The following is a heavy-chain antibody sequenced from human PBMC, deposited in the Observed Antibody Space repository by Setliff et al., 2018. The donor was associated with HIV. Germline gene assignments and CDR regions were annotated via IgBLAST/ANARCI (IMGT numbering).Heavy chain of an antibody. J-gene: IGHJ4*02. CDR3: ARLDCSSTRCYSDY. Sequence: KASETLSLTCTVSGVSLSSESYYWGWVRQPPGKALEWVGSMYYNGKIFYNPSLRSRVTIFVDSSKNELSLRLQSMTAADTAVYYCARLDCSSTRCYSDYWGQGTLVTVSS. CDR1: GVSLSSESYY. D-gene: IGHD2-2*01. CDR2: MYYNGKI. V-gene: IGHV4-39*01.